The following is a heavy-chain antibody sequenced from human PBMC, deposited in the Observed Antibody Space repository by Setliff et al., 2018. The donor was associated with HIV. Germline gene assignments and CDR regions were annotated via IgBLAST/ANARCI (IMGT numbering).Heavy chain of an antibody. CDR2: INPSGGST. CDR1: GGTFSSYA. CDR3: ARGGWEQPEYFQH. V-gene: IGHV1-46*01. D-gene: IGHD1-26*01. Sequence: ASVKVSCKASGGTFSSYAISWVRQAPGQGLEWMGIINPSGGSTSYAQKFQGRVTMTRDTSISTAYMELRSLRLDDTAAYYCARGGWEQPEYFQHWGQGTLVTVSS. J-gene: IGHJ1*01.